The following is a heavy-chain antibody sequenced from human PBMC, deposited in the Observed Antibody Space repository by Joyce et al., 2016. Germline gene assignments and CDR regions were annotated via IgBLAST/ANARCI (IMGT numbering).Heavy chain of an antibody. CDR1: GGSISSYY. CDR2: IYNSGST. Sequence: QVQLQESGPGLVKPSETLSLTCTVSGGSISSYYWNWIRQPPGKGLGWIGDIYNSGSTNYTPSLKSRVTISIDTSKNQVTLKLTSVTAADTAVYYCARGRNTNYDFWNYYYFDYWGQGTLVTVSS. CDR3: ARGRNTNYDFWNYYYFDY. D-gene: IGHD3/OR15-3a*01. V-gene: IGHV4-59*01. J-gene: IGHJ4*02.